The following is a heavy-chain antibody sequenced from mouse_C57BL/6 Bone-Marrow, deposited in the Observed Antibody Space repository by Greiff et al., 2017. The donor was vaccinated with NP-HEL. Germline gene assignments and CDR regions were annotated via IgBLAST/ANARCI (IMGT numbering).Heavy chain of an antibody. CDR1: GFTFSSYA. V-gene: IGHV5-4*01. CDR3: ARDLYGNYAFDY. J-gene: IGHJ2*01. D-gene: IGHD2-1*01. Sequence: EVQGVESGGGLVKPGGSLKLSCAASGFTFSSYAMSWVRQTPEKRLEWVATISDGGSYTYYPDNVKGRFTISRDNAKNHLYLQMSHLKSEDTAMYYCARDLYGNYAFDYWGQGTTLTVSS. CDR2: ISDGGSYT.